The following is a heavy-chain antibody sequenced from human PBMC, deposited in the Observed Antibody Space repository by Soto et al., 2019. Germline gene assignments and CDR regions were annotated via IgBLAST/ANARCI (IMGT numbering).Heavy chain of an antibody. CDR3: GREKEDEGSSSLRVYYGVDV. V-gene: IGHV3-21*06. J-gene: IGHJ6*02. Sequence: EVQLVESGGGLVQPGGSLALSYAASGFTLSNYRMTWVRQGPGKGLEWVSSINSRADYTHYTESVKGRFTISRDNAKNSVYLHMNSLRAEDAAVYYCGREKEDEGSSSLRVYYGVDVWGQGTTVIVSS. CDR1: GFTLSNYR. CDR2: INSRADYT. D-gene: IGHD6-6*01.